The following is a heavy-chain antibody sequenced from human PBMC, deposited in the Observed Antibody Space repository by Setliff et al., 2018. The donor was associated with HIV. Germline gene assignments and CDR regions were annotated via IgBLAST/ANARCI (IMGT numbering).Heavy chain of an antibody. CDR3: ARDLYSSGWYGLYYYGMDV. CDR2: IYYSGST. J-gene: IGHJ6*02. CDR1: GGSISSSSYY. Sequence: SETLSLTCTVSGGSISSSSYYWGWIRQPPGKGLEWIGSIYYSGSTYYNPSLKSRVTISVDTSKNQFSLKLSSVTTADTAVYYCARDLYSSGWYGLYYYGMDVWGQGTTVTVSS. V-gene: IGHV4-39*07. D-gene: IGHD6-19*01.